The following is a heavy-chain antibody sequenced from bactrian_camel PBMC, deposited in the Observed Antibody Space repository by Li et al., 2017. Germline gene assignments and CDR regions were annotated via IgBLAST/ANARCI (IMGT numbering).Heavy chain of an antibody. Sequence: QLVESGGGSVQVGGSLRVSCAASGATWNIYSMGWFRQAPGKEREVVASITRNGHTCTADSVKGRFTISEDNDKDTLYLQMNSLKIEDTAVYYCALGSSRQATMTARGKGTQVTVS. CDR1: GATWNIYS. D-gene: IGHD3*01. V-gene: IGHV3S53*01. CDR2: ITRNGHT. J-gene: IGHJ4*01.